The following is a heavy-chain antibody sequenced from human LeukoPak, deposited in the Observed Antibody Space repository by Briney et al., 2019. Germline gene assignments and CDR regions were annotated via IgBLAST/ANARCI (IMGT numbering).Heavy chain of an antibody. CDR1: GFTFDDYA. CDR3: AREIAAAGADY. CDR2: ISSSSSYI. J-gene: IGHJ4*02. V-gene: IGHV3-21*01. D-gene: IGHD6-13*01. Sequence: GGSLRLSCAASGFTFDDYAMHWVRQAPGKGLEWVSSISSSSSYIYYADSVKGRFTISRDNAKNSLYLQMNSLRAEDTAVYYCAREIAAAGADYWGQGTLVTVSS.